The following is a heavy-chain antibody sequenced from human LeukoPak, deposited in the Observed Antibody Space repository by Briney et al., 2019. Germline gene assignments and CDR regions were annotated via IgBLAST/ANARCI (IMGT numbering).Heavy chain of an antibody. J-gene: IGHJ3*02. CDR2: ISEDGTKK. V-gene: IGHV3-30*02. Sequence: GGSLRLSCAASGFIFSNSAIHRVRQSPGKGLDWVAFISEDGTKKFYVDSVEDRFTISRDNSKNTLYLQMTSLRPEDTAVYYCARDHDSNGYYSSRGIWGQGTMVAVSS. CDR1: GFIFSNSA. CDR3: ARDHDSNGYYSSRGI. D-gene: IGHD3-22*01.